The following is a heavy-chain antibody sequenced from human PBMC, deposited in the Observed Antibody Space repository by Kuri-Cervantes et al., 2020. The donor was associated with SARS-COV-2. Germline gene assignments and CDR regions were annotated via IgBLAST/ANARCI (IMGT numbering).Heavy chain of an antibody. CDR2: AYTSGST. CDR1: GGSIGSSSDY. J-gene: IGHJ4*02. CDR3: ARATSSYFRLYFDV. D-gene: IGHD6-19*01. Sequence: SETLSLTCTVAGGSIGSSSDYWYWIRQPAGKGLEWIGRAYTSGSTNYNYSLKRRVAISLDTSTIPFSLRLTSVTAADTGVYYCARATSSYFRLYFDVWGQGTLVTGYS. V-gene: IGHV4-61*02.